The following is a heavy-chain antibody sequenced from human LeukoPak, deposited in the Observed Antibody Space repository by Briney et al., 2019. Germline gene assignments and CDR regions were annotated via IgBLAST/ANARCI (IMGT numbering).Heavy chain of an antibody. CDR3: VQGWRDN. CDR2: INQDSSEK. D-gene: IGHD2-15*01. J-gene: IGHJ4*02. V-gene: IGHV3-7*01. Sequence: GGSLRLSCAASGMTFSNYPMSWVRQAPGKGLDWVGNINQDSSEKYYVDSVKGRFNISRDNAKNSLYLQLNTLRPEDTAVYYCVQGWRDNWGQGTLVTVSS. CDR1: GMTFSNYP.